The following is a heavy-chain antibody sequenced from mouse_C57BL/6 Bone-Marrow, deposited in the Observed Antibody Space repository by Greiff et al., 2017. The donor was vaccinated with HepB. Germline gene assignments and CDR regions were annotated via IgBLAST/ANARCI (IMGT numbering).Heavy chain of an antibody. Sequence: QVQLKESGAELVMPGASVKLSCKASGYTFTSYWMHWVKQRPGQGLEWIGEIDPSDSYTNYNQKIKGKSTLTVDKSSSTAYMQLSSLTSEDSAVYYCARYDYGSSFDYWGQGTTLTVSS. J-gene: IGHJ2*01. CDR1: GYTFTSYW. D-gene: IGHD1-1*01. V-gene: IGHV1-69*01. CDR2: IDPSDSYT. CDR3: ARYDYGSSFDY.